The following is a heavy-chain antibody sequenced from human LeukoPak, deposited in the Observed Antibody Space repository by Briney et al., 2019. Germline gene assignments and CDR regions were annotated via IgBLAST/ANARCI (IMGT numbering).Heavy chain of an antibody. V-gene: IGHV1-2*02. Sequence: ASVTLSCKASGYTFTDYYMNWVRQAPGQGLEWMGWIHPNSGGTNYAQKFQGRVTMTRDTSISTAYMELSRLTSDDTAVYYCGRKSAARKTSEFDYWGQGTLVTVSS. CDR2: IHPNSGGT. CDR1: GYTFTDYY. CDR3: GRKSAARKTSEFDY. D-gene: IGHD6-6*01. J-gene: IGHJ4*02.